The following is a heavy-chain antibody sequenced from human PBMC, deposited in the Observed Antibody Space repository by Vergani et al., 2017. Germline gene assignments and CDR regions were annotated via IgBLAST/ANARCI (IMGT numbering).Heavy chain of an antibody. V-gene: IGHV1-18*01. CDR3: AREREGLRLGELSLRYYYYMDV. Sequence: QVQLVQSGAEVKKPGASVKVSCKASCYTFTSYGISWVRQAPGQGLEWMGWISAYNGNTNYAQKLQGRVTMTTDTSTSTAYMELRSLRSDDTAVYYCAREREGLRLGELSLRYYYYMDVWGKGTTVTVSS. D-gene: IGHD3-16*02. J-gene: IGHJ6*03. CDR2: ISAYNGNT. CDR1: CYTFTSYG.